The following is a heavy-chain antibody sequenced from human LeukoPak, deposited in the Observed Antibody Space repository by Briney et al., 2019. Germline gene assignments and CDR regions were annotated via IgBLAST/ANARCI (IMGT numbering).Heavy chain of an antibody. CDR1: GGSFSGYY. CDR2: INHSGST. J-gene: IGHJ4*02. CDR3: ARHTYYYDSSGYYQLVGYFDY. V-gene: IGHV4-34*01. D-gene: IGHD3-22*01. Sequence: PSETLSLTCAVYGGSFSGYYWSWIRQPPGKGLEWIGEINHSGSTNYNPSLKSRVTISVDTSKNQFSLKLSSVTAADTAVYYCARHTYYYDSSGYYQLVGYFDYWGQGTLVTVSS.